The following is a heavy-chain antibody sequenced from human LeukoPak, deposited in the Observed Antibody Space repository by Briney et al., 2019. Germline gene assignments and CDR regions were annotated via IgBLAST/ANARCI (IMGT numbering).Heavy chain of an antibody. CDR2: FLYMVNN. CDR1: GGSIRSSSYY. Sequence: SETLSLTGTVSGGSIRSSSYYWGWIRPPPGRGLEGIGSFLYMVNNYYHPSPKSRATISVDTSKNHFSLKLSSVTSADTAVYYCARGSSGGGLFDYWGQGTLVTVPS. J-gene: IGHJ4*02. CDR3: ARGSSGGGLFDY. V-gene: IGHV4-39*02. D-gene: IGHD6-19*01.